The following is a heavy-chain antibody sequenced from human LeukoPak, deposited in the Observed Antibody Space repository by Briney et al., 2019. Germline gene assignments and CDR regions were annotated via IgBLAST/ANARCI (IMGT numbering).Heavy chain of an antibody. V-gene: IGHV3-23*01. CDR1: GFTFSSYA. D-gene: IGHD6-19*01. Sequence: GGSLRLSCAASGFTFSSYAMSWVRQAPGKGLEWVSAISGSGGSTYYADSVKGRFTISRDNSKNTLYLQMNSLRAEDTAVYYCAKLSDSSDWTYYYGMDVWGQGTSVTVSS. CDR2: ISGSGGST. J-gene: IGHJ6*02. CDR3: AKLSDSSDWTYYYGMDV.